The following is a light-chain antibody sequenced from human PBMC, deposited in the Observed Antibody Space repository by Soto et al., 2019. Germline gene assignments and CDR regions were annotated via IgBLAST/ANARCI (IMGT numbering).Light chain of an antibody. V-gene: IGKV3-20*01. CDR2: SAS. Sequence: EVVLPQSPDALSLSVGARSSLSCRASQSISSNFLAWYQQKPGQAPRLLIYSASTRATGVPDRFSGSGSGTHFTLTITRLEPEDFAIYICQNYNLSFGPGTKVDIK. CDR1: QSISSNF. CDR3: QNYNLS. J-gene: IGKJ3*01.